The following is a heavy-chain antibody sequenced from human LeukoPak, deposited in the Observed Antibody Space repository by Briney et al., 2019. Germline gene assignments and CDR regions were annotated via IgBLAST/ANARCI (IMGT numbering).Heavy chain of an antibody. CDR2: INPNSGGT. D-gene: IGHD6-6*01. J-gene: IGHJ4*02. CDR3: ARVGEYSSSSFDY. CDR1: GYTFTGYY. V-gene: IGHV1-2*02. Sequence: GASVKVSCKASGYTFTGYYMHWLRQAPGQGLEWMGWINPNSGGTNYAQKFQGRVTMTRDTSISTAYMELSRLRSDDTAVYYCARVGEYSSSSFDYWGQGTLVTVSS.